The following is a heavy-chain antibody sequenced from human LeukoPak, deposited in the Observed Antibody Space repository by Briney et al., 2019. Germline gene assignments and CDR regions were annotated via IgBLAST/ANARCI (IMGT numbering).Heavy chain of an antibody. J-gene: IGHJ4*02. Sequence: GGSLRLSCAASGFTFSSYAMSWVRQAPGKGLEWVSAISGSGGSTYYADSVKGRFTISRDNSKNTLYLQMNSLRAEDTAVYYCAKTLILWFGEFIGDSPDDYWGQGTLVTVSS. CDR2: ISGSGGST. CDR1: GFTFSSYA. CDR3: AKTLILWFGEFIGDSPDDY. D-gene: IGHD3-10*01. V-gene: IGHV3-23*01.